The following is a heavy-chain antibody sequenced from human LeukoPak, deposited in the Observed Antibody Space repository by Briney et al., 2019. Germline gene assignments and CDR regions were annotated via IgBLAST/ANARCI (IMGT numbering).Heavy chain of an antibody. V-gene: IGHV3-30*01. D-gene: IGHD3-9*01. CDR3: ARDPVFYDILTGYYSVTSYMDV. Sequence: DSVKGRFTISRDNSKNTLYLQMNSLRAEDTAVYYCARDPVFYDILTGYYSVTSYMDVWGQGTTVTVSS. J-gene: IGHJ6*02.